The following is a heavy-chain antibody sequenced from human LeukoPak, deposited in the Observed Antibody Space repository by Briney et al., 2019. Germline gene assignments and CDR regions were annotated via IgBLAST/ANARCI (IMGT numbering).Heavy chain of an antibody. CDR3: ARSVQWNPRVYYYYGMDV. CDR2: IYSGGNT. J-gene: IGHJ6*02. Sequence: GGSLRLSCAASGFSVSNTYMSWVRQAPGKGLEWVSIIYSGGNTYYADSVKGRFTISRDNSKNTLYLQMNRLRPEDTAVYYCARSVQWNPRVYYYYGMDVWGQGTTVTVSS. V-gene: IGHV3-53*01. CDR1: GFSVSNTY. D-gene: IGHD6-19*01.